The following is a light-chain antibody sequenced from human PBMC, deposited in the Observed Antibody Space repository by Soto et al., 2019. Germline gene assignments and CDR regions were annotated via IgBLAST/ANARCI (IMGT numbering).Light chain of an antibody. CDR1: SSNIGSNY. CDR2: RNN. CDR3: AAWDDSLSGQV. Sequence: QSVLTQPPSASGTPGQRVTISCSGSSSNIGSNYVYWYQQLPGTAPKLLIYRNNQRPSGVPDRFSGSKSGTSASLAISGLQSEDEADYYCAAWDDSLSGQVVGTGTKLTVL. J-gene: IGLJ1*01. V-gene: IGLV1-47*01.